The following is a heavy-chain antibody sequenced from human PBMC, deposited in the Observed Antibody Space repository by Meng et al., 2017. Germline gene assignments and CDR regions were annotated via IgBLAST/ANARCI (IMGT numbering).Heavy chain of an antibody. CDR3: AREANTAAFDY. V-gene: IGHV3-21*01. CDR2: LSSSSSYI. J-gene: IGHJ4*02. Sequence: GGSLRLSCAASGFTFSSYSMNWVRQAPGKGLEWVSSLSSSSSYIYYADSVKGRFTIYRDNAKNALYMQMNSLRAEDTAVYYCAREANTAAFDYWGQGKLVTVSS. D-gene: IGHD5-18*01. CDR1: GFTFSSYS.